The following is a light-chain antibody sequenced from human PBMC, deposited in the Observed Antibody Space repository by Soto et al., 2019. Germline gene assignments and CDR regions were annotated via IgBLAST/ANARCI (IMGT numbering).Light chain of an antibody. CDR1: QSVSSRY. V-gene: IGKV3-20*01. J-gene: IGKJ1*01. CDR2: GAS. Sequence: LTQSPGALSLYTGERATLSCRTSQSVSSRYLAWYQQKPGQAPRLLIYGASSRATGIPERFSGSGSGTDFTLTISRMEPEDFAVYYCQQYGSFPPWTLCQVAKVDIK. CDR3: QQYGSFPPWT.